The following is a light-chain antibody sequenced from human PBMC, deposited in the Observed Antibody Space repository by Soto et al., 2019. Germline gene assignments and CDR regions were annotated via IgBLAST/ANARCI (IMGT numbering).Light chain of an antibody. J-gene: IGLJ1*01. CDR2: DVS. V-gene: IGLV2-11*01. Sequence: QSALTQPRSVSGSPGQSVTISCTGTSSDVGCYNYVSWYQQHPGKAPKLMIYDVSKRPSGVPDRFSGSKSGNTASLTISGLQAEDEADYYCCSYAGSYTNYVFGTGTKLTVL. CDR1: SSDVGCYNY. CDR3: CSYAGSYTNYV.